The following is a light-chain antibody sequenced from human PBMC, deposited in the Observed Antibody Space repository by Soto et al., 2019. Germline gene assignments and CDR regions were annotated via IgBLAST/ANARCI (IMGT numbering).Light chain of an antibody. Sequence: QSALTQPASVSGSPGQSIAISCTGTSSDVGSYNYVSWYQHHPGKAPKVMIYDVSSRPSGVSNRFSGSKSGNTASLTISGLQAEDEADYYTTISTYVFGTGTKVTVL. V-gene: IGLV2-14*03. CDR2: DVS. J-gene: IGLJ1*01. CDR1: SSDVGSYNY. CDR3: TISTYV.